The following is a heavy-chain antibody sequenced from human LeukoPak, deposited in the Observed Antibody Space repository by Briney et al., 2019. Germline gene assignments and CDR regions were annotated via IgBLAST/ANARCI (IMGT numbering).Heavy chain of an antibody. D-gene: IGHD7-27*01. Sequence: PSETLSLTCAVYGGSFSGYYWSWIRQPPGKGLEWIGEINHSGRTNYNPSLKSRVTISVDTSKNQFSLKLSSVTAADTAVYYCAKDGNWARFENWGQGTLVTVSS. V-gene: IGHV4-34*01. J-gene: IGHJ4*02. CDR1: GGSFSGYY. CDR3: AKDGNWARFEN. CDR2: INHSGRT.